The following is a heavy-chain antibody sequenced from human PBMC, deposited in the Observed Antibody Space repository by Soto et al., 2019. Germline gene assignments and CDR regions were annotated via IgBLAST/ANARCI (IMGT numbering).Heavy chain of an antibody. CDR1: GFTFSSFA. D-gene: IGHD3-22*01. Sequence: PVWSLRLSCAASGFTFSSFAMHWVRQAPGKGLEWVAVISYDGTNKYYADSVKGRFTISRDNSKNTLYLQMNSLRAEDTAVDYCVMGYGRSGDPLYYYYRMDVWGQGTNVTVTS. V-gene: IGHV3-30-3*01. CDR3: VMGYGRSGDPLYYYYRMDV. J-gene: IGHJ6*02. CDR2: ISYDGTNK.